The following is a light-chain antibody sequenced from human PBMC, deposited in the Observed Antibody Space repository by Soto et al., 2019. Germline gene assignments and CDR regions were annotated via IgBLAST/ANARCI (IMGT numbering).Light chain of an antibody. CDR1: QSINAW. V-gene: IGKV1-5*03. CDR2: KAS. CDR3: QQYKRYWT. J-gene: IGKJ1*01. Sequence: DIHMTEARSTLSASVGDTVTITCRAMQSINAWLAWYQQKPVKAPNLLIYKASSLENGVPSRFSGGASGTESTLTISSLKPDDFATYCCQQYKRYWTFGQGTKVDIK.